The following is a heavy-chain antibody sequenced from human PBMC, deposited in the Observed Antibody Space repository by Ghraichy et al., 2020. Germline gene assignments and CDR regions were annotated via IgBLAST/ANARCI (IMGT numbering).Heavy chain of an antibody. V-gene: IGHV3-30-3*01. CDR2: ISYDGSNK. J-gene: IGHJ6*02. D-gene: IGHD2-15*01. Sequence: GGSLRLSCAASGFTFSSYAMHWVRQAPGKGLEWVAVISYDGSNKYYADSVKGRFTISRANSKNTLYLQMNSLRAEDTAVYYCARDWRVVAATSYYYYYYGMDVWGQGTTVTVSS. CDR3: ARDWRVVAATSYYYYYYGMDV. CDR1: GFTFSSYA.